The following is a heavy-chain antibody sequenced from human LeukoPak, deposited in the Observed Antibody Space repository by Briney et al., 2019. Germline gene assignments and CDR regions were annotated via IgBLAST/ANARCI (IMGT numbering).Heavy chain of an antibody. V-gene: IGHV3-9*01. Sequence: GGSLRLSCAASGFTFDDYAMHWVRQAPGEGLEWVSGISWNSGSIGYADSVKGRFTISRDNAKNTLYLQMNSLRAEDTAVYYCARIYVWGSYSPYYFDYWGQGILVTVSS. D-gene: IGHD3-16*01. CDR1: GFTFDDYA. CDR3: ARIYVWGSYSPYYFDY. CDR2: ISWNSGSI. J-gene: IGHJ4*02.